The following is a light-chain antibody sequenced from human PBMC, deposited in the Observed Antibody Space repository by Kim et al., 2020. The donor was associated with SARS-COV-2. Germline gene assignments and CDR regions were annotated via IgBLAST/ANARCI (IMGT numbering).Light chain of an antibody. CDR2: RNN. Sequence: QPVLTQPPSASGTPGQRVTISCSGSSSNIGINYVYWYQQLPGTAPKLLIYRNNQRPSGVPDRFSGSKSGTSASLAISGLRSEDEADYYCAAWDDSLSVVFGGGTQLTVL. J-gene: IGLJ2*01. V-gene: IGLV1-47*01. CDR3: AAWDDSLSVV. CDR1: SSNIGINY.